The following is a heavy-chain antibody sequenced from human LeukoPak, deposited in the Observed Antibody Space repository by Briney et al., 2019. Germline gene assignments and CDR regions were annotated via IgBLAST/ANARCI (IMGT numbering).Heavy chain of an antibody. CDR2: IYYSGST. CDR1: GGSISSYY. V-gene: IGHV4-59*08. J-gene: IGHJ4*02. D-gene: IGHD2-15*01. Sequence: SETLSLTCTVSGGSISSYYWSWIRQPPGKGLEWIGYIYYSGSTDSNPSLKSRVTLSVDTSKNQISLKPSSETAADTAVYYCARTYCRGGSCHFDYWGQGTLVTVSS. CDR3: ARTYCRGGSCHFDY.